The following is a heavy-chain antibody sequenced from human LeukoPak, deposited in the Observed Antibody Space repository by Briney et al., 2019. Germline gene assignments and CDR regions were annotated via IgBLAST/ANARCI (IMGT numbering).Heavy chain of an antibody. J-gene: IGHJ6*03. D-gene: IGHD3-10*01. Sequence: GGSLRLSCAASGFTFSGHSMSWVRQAPGKGLEWVSSITSTGSHVYYSDSLKGRFTISRDNAKNSLYLQMNSLRAEDMALYYCAKGDGTTMVRGIIMDPGYMDVWGKGTTVTVSS. V-gene: IGHV3-21*04. CDR1: GFTFSGHS. CDR3: AKGDGTTMVRGIIMDPGYMDV. CDR2: ITSTGSHV.